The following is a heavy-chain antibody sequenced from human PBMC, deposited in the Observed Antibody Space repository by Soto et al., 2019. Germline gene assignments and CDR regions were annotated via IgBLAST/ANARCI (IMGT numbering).Heavy chain of an antibody. CDR2: INGGNGNT. CDR3: ARDLYYGSGTYNYFDY. D-gene: IGHD3-10*01. V-gene: IGHV1-3*01. Sequence: QVQLVQSGAEVKKPGASVKVSCKASGYTFTKYAIHWVRQAPGQRLEWMGWINGGNGNTKYSQKFQGRVTVTRDTSASTAYMELSSLRSEDTAVYYCARDLYYGSGTYNYFDYWGQGTLVTVSS. J-gene: IGHJ4*02. CDR1: GYTFTKYA.